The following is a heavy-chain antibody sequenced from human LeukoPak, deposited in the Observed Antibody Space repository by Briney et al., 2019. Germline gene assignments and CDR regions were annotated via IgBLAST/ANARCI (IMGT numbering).Heavy chain of an antibody. Sequence: SETLSLTCTVSGGSSGSDYWTWIRQPPGKGLEYIGYIYYTGGTNYNPSLKSRVTISVDTSKNQFSLKLSSVTAADTAVYFCAKYGNSGWVIDNWGQGTLVTVSS. D-gene: IGHD6-19*01. V-gene: IGHV4-59*08. CDR1: GGSSGSDY. J-gene: IGHJ4*02. CDR2: IYYTGGT. CDR3: AKYGNSGWVIDN.